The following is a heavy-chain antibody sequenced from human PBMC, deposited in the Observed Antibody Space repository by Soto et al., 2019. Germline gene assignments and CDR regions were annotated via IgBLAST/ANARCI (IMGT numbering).Heavy chain of an antibody. V-gene: IGHV4-34*01. Sequence: QVQLQQWGAGLLKPSETLSLTCAVYGGSFSGYYWSWIRQPPGKGLEWIGEINHSGSTNYNPSLNSRVTISVDTSKNQLYLKLSSVTAADTAVYYCARDTVGVGATSGFDYWGQGTLVTVSS. J-gene: IGHJ4*02. CDR2: INHSGST. CDR3: ARDTVGVGATSGFDY. D-gene: IGHD1-26*01. CDR1: GGSFSGYY.